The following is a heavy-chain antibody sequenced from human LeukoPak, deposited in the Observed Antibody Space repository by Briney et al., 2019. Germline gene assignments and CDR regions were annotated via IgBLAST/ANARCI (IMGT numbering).Heavy chain of an antibody. CDR2: ISGTGFTT. D-gene: IGHD1-26*01. CDR3: TKDVQVGPTRGFFDF. CDR1: GFTFRTYT. V-gene: IGHV3-23*01. J-gene: IGHJ4*03. Sequence: GGSLRLSWAASGFTFRTYTMSWVRQAPGKGLEWPSVISGTGFTTYHTDSVKGRFTISRDNSKSILYLQMDGLRAEDTAIYFCTKDVQVGPTRGFFDFWGQGTLVTVSS.